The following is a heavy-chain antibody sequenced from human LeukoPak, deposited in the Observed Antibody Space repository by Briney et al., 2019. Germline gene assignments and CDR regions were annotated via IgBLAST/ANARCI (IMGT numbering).Heavy chain of an antibody. Sequence: KTGGSLRLSCAASGFTFSSYSMNWVRQAPGKGLEWVSSISSSSSYIYYADSVKGRFTISRDNAKNSLYLQMNSLRAEDTAVYYCARDQSSGWYTTFDYWGQGTLVTVSS. V-gene: IGHV3-21*01. CDR3: ARDQSSGWYTTFDY. D-gene: IGHD6-19*01. CDR1: GFTFSSYS. J-gene: IGHJ4*02. CDR2: ISSSSSYI.